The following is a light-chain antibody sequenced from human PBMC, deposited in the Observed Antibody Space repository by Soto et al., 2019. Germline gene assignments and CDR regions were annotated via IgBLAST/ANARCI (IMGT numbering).Light chain of an antibody. CDR1: QTISSSF. CDR2: RAS. J-gene: IGKJ3*01. V-gene: IGKV3-20*01. CDR3: HQFGSSPLDT. Sequence: EIVLTQSPGTLSLSPGERATLSCRASQTISSSFLAWYQQKPGQAPSLLIYRASRRAPGIPDRFSGSGSWTELALTISRLEPEDFAVYYCHQFGSSPLDTFGPGTKVEIK.